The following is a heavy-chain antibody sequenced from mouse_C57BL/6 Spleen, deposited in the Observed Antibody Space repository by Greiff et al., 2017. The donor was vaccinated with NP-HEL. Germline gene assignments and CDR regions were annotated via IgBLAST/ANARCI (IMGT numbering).Heavy chain of an antibody. V-gene: IGHV1-76*01. J-gene: IGHJ4*01. D-gene: IGHD4-1*01. Sequence: VQLPQSWAELVGPGASVKLSCQASGYTFTDYYINWVEQRPGQGLEWIARVYPGSGNTYYNEKFKGKATLTAEKSSSTAYMQLSSLTSEDSAVYFCAREAGTGDYYAMDYWGQGTSVTVSS. CDR1: GYTFTDYY. CDR3: AREAGTGDYYAMDY. CDR2: VYPGSGNT.